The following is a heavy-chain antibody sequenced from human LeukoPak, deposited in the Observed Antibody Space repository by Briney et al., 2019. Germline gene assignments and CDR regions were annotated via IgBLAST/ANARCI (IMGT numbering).Heavy chain of an antibody. CDR3: AKGGHYSFFHY. J-gene: IGHJ4*02. V-gene: IGHV3-23*01. CDR2: ISGDGTDK. Sequence: GGSLRLSCAASGLTFRNYAMTWVRQAPGKGLEWVSTISGDGTDKYFADSVKGRFTISRDNSKSTVSLQMNSLRVEDMAVYYCAKGGHYSFFHYWGPGTLVTVSS. D-gene: IGHD2-15*01. CDR1: GLTFRNYA.